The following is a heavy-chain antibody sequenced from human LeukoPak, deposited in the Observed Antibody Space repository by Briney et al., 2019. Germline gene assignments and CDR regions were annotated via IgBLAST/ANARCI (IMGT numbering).Heavy chain of an antibody. CDR3: AKEGWET. Sequence: GSLRLSCAASGFTFTSYWMHWVRQAPGKGLVWVSRVNRDGSSTDYADSVKGRFTISRDNAKNTLYLQMDSLRADDTAVYYCAKEGWETWGQGTLVAVSS. CDR1: GFTFTSYW. V-gene: IGHV3-74*01. J-gene: IGHJ5*02. CDR2: VNRDGSST. D-gene: IGHD1-26*01.